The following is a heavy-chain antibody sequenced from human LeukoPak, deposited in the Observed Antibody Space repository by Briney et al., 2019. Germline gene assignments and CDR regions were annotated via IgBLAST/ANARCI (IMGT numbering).Heavy chain of an antibody. D-gene: IGHD3-22*01. CDR1: GYTFTGYY. CDR3: ATGPYDSSGYYWHDAFDI. Sequence: ASVKVSCKASGYTFTGYYMHWVRQAPGKGLEWMGGFDPEDGETIYAQKFQGRVTMTEDTSTDTAYMELSSLRSEDTAVYYCATGPYDSSGYYWHDAFDIWGQGTMVTVSS. V-gene: IGHV1-24*01. J-gene: IGHJ3*02. CDR2: FDPEDGET.